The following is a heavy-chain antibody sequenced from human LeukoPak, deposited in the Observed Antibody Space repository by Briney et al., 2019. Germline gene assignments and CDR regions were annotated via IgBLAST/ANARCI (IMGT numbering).Heavy chain of an antibody. D-gene: IGHD6-13*01. CDR3: AKYSSSWYYYGMDV. Sequence: GGSLRLSCAASGFTVSGDYMSWVRRAPGKGLEWVSVIYSGGSTYYADSVKGRFTISRDISKNTLYLQMNSLRAEDTAVYYCAKYSSSWYYYGMDVWGQGTTVTVSS. J-gene: IGHJ6*02. CDR1: GFTVSGDY. CDR2: IYSGGST. V-gene: IGHV3-53*01.